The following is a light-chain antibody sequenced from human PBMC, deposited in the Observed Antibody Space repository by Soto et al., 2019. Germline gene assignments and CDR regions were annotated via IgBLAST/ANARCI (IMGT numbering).Light chain of an antibody. Sequence: QSVLTQPPSVSGAPGQRVTISCTGSSSNIGAGYDVHWYQQLPGTAPKLLMYGNSNRPSWVPDRFSGSKSGTSASLAITGLQAEDEADYYCQSYDSRLRGVFGGGTKLTVL. V-gene: IGLV1-40*01. J-gene: IGLJ2*01. CDR2: GNS. CDR1: SSNIGAGYD. CDR3: QSYDSRLRGV.